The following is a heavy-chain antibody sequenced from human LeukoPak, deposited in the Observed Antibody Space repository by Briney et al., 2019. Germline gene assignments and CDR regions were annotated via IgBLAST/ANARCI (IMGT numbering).Heavy chain of an antibody. CDR1: GFTFSDYY. Sequence: GGSLRLSCAASGFTFSDYYMSWVRQAPGKGLEWVSAISGSGGSTYYADSVKGRFTISRDNSKNTLYLQMNSLRAEDTAVYYCAKDRTTVTTVPFDYWGQGTLVTVSS. CDR3: AKDRTTVTTVPFDY. J-gene: IGHJ4*02. V-gene: IGHV3-23*01. D-gene: IGHD4-17*01. CDR2: ISGSGGST.